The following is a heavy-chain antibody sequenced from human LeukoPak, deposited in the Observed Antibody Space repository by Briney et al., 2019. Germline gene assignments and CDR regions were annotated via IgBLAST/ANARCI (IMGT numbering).Heavy chain of an antibody. Sequence: ASVKVSCKASGYTFTSYGISWVRQAPGQGLEWMGWISAYNGNTNYAQKLQGRVTMTTDTSTSTAYTELRSLRSDDTAVYYCARAAAVVVVAATVWFDPWGQGTLVTVSS. CDR1: GYTFTSYG. CDR2: ISAYNGNT. D-gene: IGHD2-15*01. J-gene: IGHJ5*02. V-gene: IGHV1-18*01. CDR3: ARAAAVVVVAATVWFDP.